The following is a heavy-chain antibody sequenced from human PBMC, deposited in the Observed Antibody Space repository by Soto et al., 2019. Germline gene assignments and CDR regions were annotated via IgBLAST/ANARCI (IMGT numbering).Heavy chain of an antibody. Sequence: GGSLRLSWAAAGFTFSTYTMHWVRQAPGKGLEWVALISFDGSQKYNADSVKGRFTISRDNSQNTLSLLMNSLRAEDTAVDYCGSTGRHTGSCPTDYRHQAMDVWRQGTTVTVS. CDR1: GFTFSTYT. V-gene: IGHV3-30-3*01. J-gene: IGHJ6*02. D-gene: IGHD2-15*01. CDR2: ISFDGSQK. CDR3: GSTGRHTGSCPTDYRHQAMDV.